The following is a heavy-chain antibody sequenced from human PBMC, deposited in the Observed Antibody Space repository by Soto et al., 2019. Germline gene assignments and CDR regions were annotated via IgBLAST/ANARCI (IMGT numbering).Heavy chain of an antibody. J-gene: IGHJ4*02. CDR2: ISYSGST. CDR1: GASISNYY. CDR3: ARDVKRYSSPPDPLEY. V-gene: IGHV4-59*12. Sequence: SETLSLTCTVSGASISNYYWSWIRQPPGKGLEWIGYISYSGSTNYNPSLMSRVTISVDTSKIQFSLQLSSVTVADTAVYYCARDVKRYSSPPDPLEYWGLGTLVTVSS. D-gene: IGHD6-13*01.